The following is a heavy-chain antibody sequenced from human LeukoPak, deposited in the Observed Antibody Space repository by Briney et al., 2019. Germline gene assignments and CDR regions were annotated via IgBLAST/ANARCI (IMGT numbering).Heavy chain of an antibody. CDR2: ISGSGGST. V-gene: IGHV3-23*01. CDR3: AKEGLAVAGTGVYYYMDV. J-gene: IGHJ6*03. Sequence: GGSLRLSCAASGFTLSTYWMSWVRQAPGKGLEWVSAISGSGGSTYYADSVKGRFTISRDNSKNTLYLQMNSLRAEDTAVYYCAKEGLAVAGTGVYYYMDVWGKGTTVTVSS. CDR1: GFTLSTYW. D-gene: IGHD6-19*01.